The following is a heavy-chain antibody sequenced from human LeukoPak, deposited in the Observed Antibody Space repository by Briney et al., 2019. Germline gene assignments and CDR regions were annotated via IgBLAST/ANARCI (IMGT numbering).Heavy chain of an antibody. CDR1: GGSISSYY. Sequence: SETLSLTCTVPGGSISSYYWGWIRQPAGKGLEWIGRIYTSGRTNYNPSLKSRLTMSVDTSKNQFSLKLSFVTAADTAVYYCARVGGIVAAGLFDYWGQGTLVTVSS. D-gene: IGHD6-13*01. V-gene: IGHV4-4*07. J-gene: IGHJ4*02. CDR2: IYTSGRT. CDR3: ARVGGIVAAGLFDY.